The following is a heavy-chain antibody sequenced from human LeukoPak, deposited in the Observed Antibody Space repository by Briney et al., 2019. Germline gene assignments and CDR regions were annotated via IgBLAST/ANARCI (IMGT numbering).Heavy chain of an antibody. CDR1: GFTFSSYA. CDR2: ISGGGGST. CDR3: AKFHLPIYYFDY. V-gene: IGHV3-23*01. D-gene: IGHD2-2*01. Sequence: TGGSLRLSCAASGFTFSSYAMRWVRQAPGKGLEWVSAISGGGGSTYYADSVNGRSTISRDNSKNTLYLQMNSLRAEDTAVYYCAKFHLPIYYFDYWGQGTLVTVSS. J-gene: IGHJ4*02.